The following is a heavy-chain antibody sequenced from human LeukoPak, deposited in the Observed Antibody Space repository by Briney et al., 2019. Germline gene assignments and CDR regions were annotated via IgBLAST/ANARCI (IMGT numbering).Heavy chain of an antibody. D-gene: IGHD2-15*01. J-gene: IGHJ3*02. CDR2: IYPGDSDT. CDR1: GFTFTNFW. CDR3: ARQSYCSGGSCYSAFDI. Sequence: GESLKISCEASGFTFTNFWIGWVRQMPGKGLEWMGIIYPGDSDTRYSPSFQGQVTISADKSISTAYLQWSSLRASDTAMYYCARQSYCSGGSCYSAFDIWGQGTMVTVSS. V-gene: IGHV5-51*01.